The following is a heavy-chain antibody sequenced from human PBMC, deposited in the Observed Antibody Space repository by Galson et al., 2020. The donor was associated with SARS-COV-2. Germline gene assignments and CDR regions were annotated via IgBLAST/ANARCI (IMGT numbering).Heavy chain of an antibody. CDR2: INPKSGGT. Sequence: ASVKVSCKASGYIFIDYYMHWVRQAPGQGLEWMGWINPKSGGTNYAQKFQGRVIMTRDTSISTAYMELSRLTSDDTAVYYCARGGGSAPDCWGQGTLVTVSS. J-gene: IGHJ4*02. CDR1: GYIFIDYY. D-gene: IGHD2-15*01. V-gene: IGHV1-2*02. CDR3: ARGGGSAPDC.